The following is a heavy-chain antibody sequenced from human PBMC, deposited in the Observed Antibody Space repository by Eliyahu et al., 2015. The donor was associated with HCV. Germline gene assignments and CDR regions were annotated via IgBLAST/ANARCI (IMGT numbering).Heavy chain of an antibody. Sequence: CKASGGTFSSYAISWVRQAPGQGLEWMGRIIPILGIANYAQKFQGRVTITADKSTSTAYMELSRPRTGGPARYFRARGPRGTDYDPFDYWGQGTLVTVSS. J-gene: IGHJ4*02. V-gene: IGHV1-69*04. D-gene: IGHD4-17*01. CDR2: IIPILGIA. CDR1: GGTFSSYA. CDR3: ARGPRGTDYDPFDY.